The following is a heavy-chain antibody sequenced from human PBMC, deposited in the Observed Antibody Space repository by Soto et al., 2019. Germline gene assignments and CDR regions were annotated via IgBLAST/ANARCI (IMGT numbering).Heavy chain of an antibody. Sequence: GGSLRLSCAASGFTFSSYSMNWVRQAPGKGLEWVSSISSSSSYIYYADSVKGRFTISRDNAKNSLYLQMNSLRAEDTAVYYCARDGLTQRYSSGWVLNLAFDIWGQGTMVTVSS. J-gene: IGHJ3*02. D-gene: IGHD6-19*01. CDR2: ISSSSSYI. V-gene: IGHV3-21*01. CDR3: ARDGLTQRYSSGWVLNLAFDI. CDR1: GFTFSSYS.